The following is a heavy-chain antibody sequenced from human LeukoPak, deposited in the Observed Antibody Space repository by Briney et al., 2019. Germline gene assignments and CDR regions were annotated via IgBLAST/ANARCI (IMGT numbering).Heavy chain of an antibody. V-gene: IGHV3-66*03. CDR1: GFTVSSNS. D-gene: IGHD3-22*01. J-gene: IGHJ4*02. Sequence: HSGGSLRLSCTVSGFTVSSNSMSWVRQAPGKGLEWVSFIYSDNTHYSDSVKGRFTISRDNSKNTLYLQMNSLRVEDTAVYYCAKESESYDSSGSTFDYWGQGTLVTVSS. CDR3: AKESESYDSSGSTFDY. CDR2: IYSDNT.